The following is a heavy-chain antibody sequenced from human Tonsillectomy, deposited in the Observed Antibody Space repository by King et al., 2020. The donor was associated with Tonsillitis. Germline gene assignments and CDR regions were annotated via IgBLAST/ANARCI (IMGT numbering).Heavy chain of an antibody. J-gene: IGHJ3*01. CDR1: GYSFGTYW. D-gene: IGHD1-26*01. CDR2: IFPGDSDT. V-gene: IGHV5-51*03. CDR3: ARRMMWDLPLNNDVFDL. Sequence: QLVQSGAEVKKPGESLKISCQGSGYSFGTYWIGWVRQTPGKGLEWRGIIFPGDSDTRYRPSFQEQVTISADQSISTAYLQWTSIKASDTDIYYCARRMMWDLPLNNDVFDLWGQGTMVVVSP.